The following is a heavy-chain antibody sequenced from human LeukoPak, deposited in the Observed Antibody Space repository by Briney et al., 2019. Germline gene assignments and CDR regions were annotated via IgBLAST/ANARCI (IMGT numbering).Heavy chain of an antibody. CDR3: ARGSAGDSSGYHDY. J-gene: IGHJ4*02. CDR1: GGSISSGAYY. V-gene: IGHV4-39*07. Sequence: PSETLSLTCTVSGGSISSGAYYWNWIHQPPGKGLEWIGEINHSGSTNYNPSLKNRVTISVDTSKNQFSLKLSSVTAADTAVYYCARGSAGDSSGYHDYWGQGTLVTVSS. D-gene: IGHD3-22*01. CDR2: INHSGST.